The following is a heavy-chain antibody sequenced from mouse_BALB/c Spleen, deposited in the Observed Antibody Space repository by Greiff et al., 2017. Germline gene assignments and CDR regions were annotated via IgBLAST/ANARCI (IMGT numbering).Heavy chain of an antibody. J-gene: IGHJ1*01. CDR3: AGYFDV. CDR2: IDPENGNT. V-gene: IGHV14-1*02. CDR1: GFNITDYY. Sequence: EVKLLESGAELVRPGALVKLSCTASGFNITDYYMHWVKQRPEQGLEWIGWIDPENGNTIYDPKFQGKASITADTSSNTAYLQLSSLTSEDTAVYYCAGYFDVWGAGTTVTVSA.